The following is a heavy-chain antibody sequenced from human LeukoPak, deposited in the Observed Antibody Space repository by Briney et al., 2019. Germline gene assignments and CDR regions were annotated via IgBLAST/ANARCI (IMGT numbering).Heavy chain of an antibody. J-gene: IGHJ6*03. CDR2: IIPIFGTT. D-gene: IGHD6-13*01. CDR1: GGTFSSYA. V-gene: IGHV1-69*06. Sequence: SVKVSCKASGGTFSSYAISWVRQAPGQGLEWMGGIIPIFGTTDYAQKFQDRVTITADKSTSTAYMELSSLRSEDTAVYYCARVVGLTGYSSSWYSGYYYYMDVWGKGTTVTVSS. CDR3: ARVVGLTGYSSSWYSGYYYYMDV.